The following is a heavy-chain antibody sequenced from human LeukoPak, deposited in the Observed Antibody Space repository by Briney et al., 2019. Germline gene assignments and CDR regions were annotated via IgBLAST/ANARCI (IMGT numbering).Heavy chain of an antibody. CDR1: GFTFSSYS. Sequence: GGSLRLYCAASGFTFSSYSMKWVRQAPGKGLEWVSSISSSSSYIYYADSVKGRFTISRDNAKNSLYLQMNSLRAEDTAVYYCARAGSNDGLDYWGQGTLVTVSS. J-gene: IGHJ4*02. V-gene: IGHV3-21*01. D-gene: IGHD1-1*01. CDR2: ISSSSSYI. CDR3: ARAGSNDGLDY.